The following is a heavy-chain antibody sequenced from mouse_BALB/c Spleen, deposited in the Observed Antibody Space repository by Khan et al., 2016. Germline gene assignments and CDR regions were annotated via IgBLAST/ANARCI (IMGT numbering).Heavy chain of an antibody. CDR3: ARDYYGSCFLDY. J-gene: IGHJ3*01. V-gene: IGHV3-2*02. CDR1: GYSITSDYA. D-gene: IGHD1-1*01. Sequence: EVELVESGPGLVKPSQSLSLTCTVTGYSITSDYAWNWIRQFPGDKLEWMAYINYSGGTSYNPSLKSRISITRDTSKNQFFLQLNSLTAEDTATDYCARDYYGSCFLDYWGQGTLVTVSA. CDR2: INYSGGT.